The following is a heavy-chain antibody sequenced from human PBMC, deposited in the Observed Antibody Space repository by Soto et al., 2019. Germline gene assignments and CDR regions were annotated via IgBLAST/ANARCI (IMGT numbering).Heavy chain of an antibody. CDR3: ARDRYSYGYPGYYGMDV. J-gene: IGHJ6*02. CDR1: GYTLTIDA. V-gene: IGHV1-3*01. CDR2: INAGNGNT. D-gene: IGHD5-18*01. Sequence: ASVKVSCKASGYTLTIDAMHWVSQAPGQRLEWMGWINAGNGNTKYSQKFQGRVTITRDTSASTAYMELSSLRSEDTAVYYCARDRYSYGYPGYYGMDVWGQGTTVTVSS.